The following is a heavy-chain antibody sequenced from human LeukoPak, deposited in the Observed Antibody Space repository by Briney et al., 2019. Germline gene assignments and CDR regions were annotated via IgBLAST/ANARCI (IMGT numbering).Heavy chain of an antibody. Sequence: PSGTLSLTCAVSGGSMSSTKWWSWVRQSPGKGLEWIGESYHSGSTNYNPSLKSRVTISVDTSKNQFSLKLSSVTAADTAVYYCVRRRCSGGSCLPYYFDYWGQGTLVTVSS. CDR1: GGSMSSTKW. V-gene: IGHV4-4*02. CDR3: VRRRCSGGSCLPYYFDY. CDR2: SYHSGST. J-gene: IGHJ4*02. D-gene: IGHD2-15*01.